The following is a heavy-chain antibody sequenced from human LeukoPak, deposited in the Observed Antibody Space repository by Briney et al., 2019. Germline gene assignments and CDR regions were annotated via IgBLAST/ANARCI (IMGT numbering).Heavy chain of an antibody. CDR2: VIGRGGST. Sequence: SGGSLRLSCAASAFSFSTYAMSWDRQAPGKGLDWVSSVIGRGGSTYYADSVKGRLHISRDNSKNTLYLQMNRLPAEDTAEYYCAKTLRESSGREYFDLWGRGTLVTVSS. D-gene: IGHD6-19*01. CDR3: AKTLRESSGREYFDL. J-gene: IGHJ2*01. CDR1: AFSFSTYA. V-gene: IGHV3-23*01.